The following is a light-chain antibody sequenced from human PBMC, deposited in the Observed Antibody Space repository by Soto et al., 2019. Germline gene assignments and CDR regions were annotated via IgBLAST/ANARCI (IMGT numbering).Light chain of an antibody. Sequence: ESVFTQSPGTRSLSPGERATLSCRASQSVSSSYLAWYQQKPGQAPRLLIYGASSRATGIPDRFSGSGSGTDFTLTISRLEPEDFAVYYCQQYGSSPKLTFGGGTKVDSK. CDR3: QQYGSSPKLT. CDR2: GAS. J-gene: IGKJ4*01. V-gene: IGKV3-20*01. CDR1: QSVSSSY.